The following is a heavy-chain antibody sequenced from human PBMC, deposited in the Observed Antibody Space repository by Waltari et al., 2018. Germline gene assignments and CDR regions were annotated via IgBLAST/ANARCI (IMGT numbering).Heavy chain of an antibody. V-gene: IGHV1-2*06. J-gene: IGHJ4*02. CDR3: ARDPLAASXDY. CDR2: MNPNSGGT. Sequence: QXXLVQSGAEVKKPGASVXVSCKASGYTFTGYYXHWVRQAPGQGLEWMGRMNPNSGGTNYAXKFQGRVTXXRDTSISTXYMELSRLRXDDTAVYYCARDPLAASXDYWGQGTXVTVSS. D-gene: IGHD6-13*01. CDR1: GYTFTGYY.